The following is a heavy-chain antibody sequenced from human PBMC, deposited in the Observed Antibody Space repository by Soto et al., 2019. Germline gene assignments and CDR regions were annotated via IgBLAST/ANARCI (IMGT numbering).Heavy chain of an antibody. Sequence: GGSLRLSCAASGFTFSSYAMHWVRQAPGKGLEWVAVISYDGSNKYYADSVKGRFTISRDNSKNTLYLQMNSLRAEDTAVYYCARDDRYCSSTSCYGLYGMDVWGQGTTVTVSS. J-gene: IGHJ6*02. D-gene: IGHD2-2*01. CDR1: GFTFSSYA. CDR3: ARDDRYCSSTSCYGLYGMDV. V-gene: IGHV3-30-3*01. CDR2: ISYDGSNK.